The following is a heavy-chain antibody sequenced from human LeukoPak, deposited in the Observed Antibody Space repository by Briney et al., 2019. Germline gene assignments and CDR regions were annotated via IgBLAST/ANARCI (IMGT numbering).Heavy chain of an antibody. J-gene: IGHJ6*02. D-gene: IGHD6-25*01. CDR1: GGSISSSSYY. Sequence: MASETLSLTCTVSGGSISSSSYYWGWIRQPPGKGLEWIGSIFYTGSTYYNPSLKSRVTISVDTSKNQFSLKLSSVTAADTALYYCARGRGNYYYYGMDVWGQGTTVTVSS. CDR3: ARGRGNYYYYGMDV. V-gene: IGHV4-39*01. CDR2: IFYTGST.